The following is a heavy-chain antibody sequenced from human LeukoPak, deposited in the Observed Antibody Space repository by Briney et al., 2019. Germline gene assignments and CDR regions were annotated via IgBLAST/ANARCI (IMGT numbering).Heavy chain of an antibody. V-gene: IGHV3-33*08. CDR1: GFTFSNAW. J-gene: IGHJ4*02. D-gene: IGHD6-19*01. Sequence: GGSLRLSCAASGFTFSNAWMSWVRQAPGKGLEWVAVIWYDGSNKYYADSVKGRFTISRDNSKNTLYLQMNSLRAEDTAVYYCARGYSSGWYSDYWGQGTLVTVSS. CDR2: IWYDGSNK. CDR3: ARGYSSGWYSDY.